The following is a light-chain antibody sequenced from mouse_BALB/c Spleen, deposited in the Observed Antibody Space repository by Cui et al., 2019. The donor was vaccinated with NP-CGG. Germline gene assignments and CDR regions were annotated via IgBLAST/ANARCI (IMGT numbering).Light chain of an antibody. J-gene: IGLJ1*01. CDR2: GTN. Sequence: QVVVTQESALTTSPGETVTLTCRTSTGAATTNKYPNWLQEKPVHFFTALIRGTNNRGPGVPARFSGSLLGDKAALTITGAQTEDEAIYFCALWYSNHWVFGGGTKLTVL. CDR3: ALWYSNHWV. CDR1: TGAATTNKY. V-gene: IGLV1*01.